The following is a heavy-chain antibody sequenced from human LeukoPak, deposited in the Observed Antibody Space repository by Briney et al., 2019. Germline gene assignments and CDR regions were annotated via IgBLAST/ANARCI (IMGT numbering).Heavy chain of an antibody. J-gene: IGHJ4*02. V-gene: IGHV4-39*01. D-gene: IGHD6-19*01. CDR3: ARVRSARSGWFDY. Sequence: SETLSLTCTVSGGSVSSSSYYWGWIRQPPGKGLEWIGSISYSGSTYYSPSLKSRVTISVDTSKNQFSLKLSSVTAADTAVYYCARVRSARSGWFDYWGQGTLVTVSS. CDR1: GGSVSSSSYY. CDR2: ISYSGST.